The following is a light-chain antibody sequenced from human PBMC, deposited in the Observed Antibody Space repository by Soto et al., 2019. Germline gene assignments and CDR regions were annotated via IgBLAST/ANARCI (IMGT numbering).Light chain of an antibody. CDR2: AAS. J-gene: IGKJ4*01. V-gene: IGKV1-9*01. CDR3: QQLNSYPLT. CDR1: QCISNY. Sequence: DIQLTQSPSFLSASVGDRVTITCRASQCISNYLAWYQRKPGKAPKLLIYAASTLQSGVPARFSGSGAGTEFTLTRSSLQPEDLATYCCQQLNSYPLTFGGGTKVELK.